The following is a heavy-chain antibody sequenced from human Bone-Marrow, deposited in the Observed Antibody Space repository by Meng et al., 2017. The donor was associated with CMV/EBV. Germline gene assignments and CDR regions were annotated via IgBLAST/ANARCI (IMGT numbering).Heavy chain of an antibody. D-gene: IGHD2-2*01. J-gene: IGHJ6*02. V-gene: IGHV1-69*05. CDR3: ARDVGYCSSTSCHGFYYGMDV. CDR1: GYTFTSYY. Sequence: SVKVSCKASGYTFTSYYMHWVRQAPGQGLEWMGGIIPIFGTANYAQKFQGRVTITTDESTSTAYMELSSLRSEDTAVYYCARDVGYCSSTSCHGFYYGMDVWGQGTTVTVSS. CDR2: IIPIFGTA.